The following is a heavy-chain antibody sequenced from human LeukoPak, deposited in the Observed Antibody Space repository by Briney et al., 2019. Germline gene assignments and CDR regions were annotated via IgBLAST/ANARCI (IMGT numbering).Heavy chain of an antibody. V-gene: IGHV3-48*01. Sequence: GGSLRLSCAASGFTFSSYSMNWVRQAPGKGLEWVSYISRSSSTIYYADSVKGRFTISRDNSKNTLYLQMNSLRAEDTAVYYCAKVRLAAAGWSAYYFDYWGQGTLVTVSS. CDR2: ISRSSSTI. D-gene: IGHD6-13*01. CDR3: AKVRLAAAGWSAYYFDY. CDR1: GFTFSSYS. J-gene: IGHJ4*02.